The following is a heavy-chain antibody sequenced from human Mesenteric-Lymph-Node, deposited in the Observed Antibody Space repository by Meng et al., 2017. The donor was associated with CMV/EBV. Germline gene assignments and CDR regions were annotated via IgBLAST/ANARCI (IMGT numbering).Heavy chain of an antibody. CDR2: INTNTGNP. CDR1: GYTLTSYG. D-gene: IGHD3-9*01. V-gene: IGHV7-4-1*02. CDR3: ASRALGGYFDWLLFY. J-gene: IGHJ4*02. Sequence: SGYTLTSYGIGWVRQAPGQGLEWMGWINTNTGNPTYAQGFTGRFVFSLDTSVSTAYLQISSLKAEDTAVYYCASRALGGYFDWLLFYWGQGTLVTVSS.